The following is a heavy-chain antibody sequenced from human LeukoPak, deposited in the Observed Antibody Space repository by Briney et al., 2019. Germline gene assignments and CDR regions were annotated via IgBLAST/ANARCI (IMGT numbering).Heavy chain of an antibody. CDR3: ARGGVGLTPFDY. J-gene: IGHJ4*02. CDR2: IYYSGST. CDR1: GGSISSSNW. V-gene: IGHV4-39*01. D-gene: IGHD1-26*01. Sequence: SGTLSLTCAVSGGSISSSNWWSWIRQPPGKGLEWIGSIYYSGSTYYNPSLKSRVTISVDTSKNQFSLKLSSVTAADTAVYYCARGGVGLTPFDYWGQGTLVTVSS.